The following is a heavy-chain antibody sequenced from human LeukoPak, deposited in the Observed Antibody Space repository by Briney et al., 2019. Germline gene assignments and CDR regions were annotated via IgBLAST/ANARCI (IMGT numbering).Heavy chain of an antibody. CDR2: IYSSGST. Sequence: SETLSLTCTVSGGSISSSPYYWGWIRQPPGEGLEWIGSIYSSGSTYYNPSLKSRVTISVDTSKNQFSLKLSSVTAADTAVYYCARAQGDGYSGSYYMDVWGKGTTVTISS. D-gene: IGHD1-26*01. CDR1: GGSISSSPYY. J-gene: IGHJ6*03. CDR3: ARAQGDGYSGSYYMDV. V-gene: IGHV4-39*07.